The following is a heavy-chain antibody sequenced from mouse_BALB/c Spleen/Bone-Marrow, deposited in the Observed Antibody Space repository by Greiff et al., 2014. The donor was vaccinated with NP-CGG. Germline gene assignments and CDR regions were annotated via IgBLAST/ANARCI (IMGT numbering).Heavy chain of an antibody. CDR2: ISSGGGNT. Sequence: EVQLQQSGGGLVKPGGSLKLSCAASGFAFSTYDMSWVRQTPEKRLEWVAYISSGGGNTYYPDTVKGRFTISRDNAKNTLSLQMSSLKSEDTAIFFCGRHSRGYGEFANWGQGTLVTVSA. V-gene: IGHV5-12-1*01. J-gene: IGHJ3*01. CDR3: GRHSRGYGEFAN. CDR1: GFAFSTYD. D-gene: IGHD2-2*01.